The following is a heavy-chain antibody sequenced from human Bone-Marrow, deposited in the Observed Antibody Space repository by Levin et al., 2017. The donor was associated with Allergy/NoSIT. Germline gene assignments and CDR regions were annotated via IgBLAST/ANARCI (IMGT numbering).Heavy chain of an antibody. CDR1: GYKFVSHW. D-gene: IGHD4-17*01. CDR2: IDPSDSYT. J-gene: IGHJ3*01. V-gene: IGHV5-10-1*01. Sequence: GGSLRLSCQTSGYKFVSHWLAWVRQMPGKGLEWIGRIDPSDSYTNYNPSFHGHVTISADKSIATAYLQWSRLEASDTAVYYCARVLWTPVTTTRLAAFDVWGQGTPVTVTS. CDR3: ARVLWTPVTTTRLAAFDV.